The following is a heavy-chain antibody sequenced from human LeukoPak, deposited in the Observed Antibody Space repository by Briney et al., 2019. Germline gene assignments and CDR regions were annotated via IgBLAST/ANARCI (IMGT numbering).Heavy chain of an antibody. CDR1: GGSISSYY. D-gene: IGHD2-15*01. V-gene: IGHV4-4*07. CDR2: IYTSGST. CDR3: ARAPHNCSGDRCYSRWFDP. Sequence: SETLSLTCTVSGGSISSYYWSWIRQPAGKGLEWIGRIYTSGSTNYNPSLKSRVTMSVDTSRNQFSLKMTSVTAADTAVYYCARAPHNCSGDRCYSRWFDPWGQGTLVIVSS. J-gene: IGHJ5*02.